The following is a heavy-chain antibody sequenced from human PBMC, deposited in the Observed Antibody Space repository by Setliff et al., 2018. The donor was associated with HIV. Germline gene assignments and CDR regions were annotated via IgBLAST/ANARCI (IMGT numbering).Heavy chain of an antibody. V-gene: IGHV4-59*02. Sequence: SETLSLTCTVSGGSVTDYFWNWIRQPPGKGLEWIGYIYSSGNTNYNPSLESRVSISLDTSKNQFSLRLKSVTAADAAIYYCARGAGAFGAKLDSWGQGSLVTVSS. J-gene: IGHJ4*02. CDR1: GGSVTDYF. CDR2: IYSSGNT. CDR3: ARGAGAFGAKLDS. D-gene: IGHD3-10*01.